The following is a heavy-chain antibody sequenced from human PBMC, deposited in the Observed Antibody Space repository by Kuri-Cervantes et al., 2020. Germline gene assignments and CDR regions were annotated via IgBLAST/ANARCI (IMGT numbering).Heavy chain of an antibody. V-gene: IGHV4-31*03. CDR3: ARVDVDTANYWYFDL. CDR1: GGSISSGGYY. Sequence: SETLSLTCTVSGGSISSGGYYWSWIRQHPGRGLEWIGYIYYSGSTYYNPSLKSRVTISVDTSKNQFSLKLSSVTAADTAVYYCARVDVDTANYWYFDLWGRGTHGHRLL. D-gene: IGHD5-18*01. CDR2: IYYSGST. J-gene: IGHJ2*01.